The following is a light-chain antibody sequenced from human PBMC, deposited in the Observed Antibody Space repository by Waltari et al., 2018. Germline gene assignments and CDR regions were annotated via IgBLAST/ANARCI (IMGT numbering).Light chain of an antibody. CDR2: AAS. CDR3: QQSYSTPIT. Sequence: DIQMTQSPSSLSASVGDRVPITCRASQSISSYLNWYQQKPGKAPKLLIYAASSLQSGVPSRFSGSGSGTDFTLTISSLQPEDFATYYCQQSYSTPITFGKGTRLEIK. CDR1: QSISSY. V-gene: IGKV1-39*01. J-gene: IGKJ5*01.